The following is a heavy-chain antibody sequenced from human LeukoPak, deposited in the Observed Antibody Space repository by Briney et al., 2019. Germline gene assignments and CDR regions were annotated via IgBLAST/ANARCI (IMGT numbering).Heavy chain of an antibody. J-gene: IGHJ4*02. CDR3: ATSLHCSSTSCHLDY. D-gene: IGHD2-2*01. CDR2: ISSSSSYI. CDR1: GFTFSSYS. Sequence: MAGGSLRLSCAASGFTFSSYSMNWVRQAPGKGLEWVSSISSSSSYIYYADSVKGRFTISRDNAKNSLYLQMNSLRAEDTAVYYCATSLHCSSTSCHLDYWGQGTLVTVSS. V-gene: IGHV3-21*01.